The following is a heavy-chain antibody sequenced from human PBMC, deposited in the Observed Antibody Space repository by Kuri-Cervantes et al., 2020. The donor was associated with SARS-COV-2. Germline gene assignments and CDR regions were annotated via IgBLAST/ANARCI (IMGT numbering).Heavy chain of an antibody. CDR3: AREWITMVRGPFDY. D-gene: IGHD3-10*01. CDR2: IYYSGST. V-gene: IGHV4-59*11. J-gene: IGHJ4*02. CDR1: GGSISSHY. Sequence: SETLSLTCTVSGGSISSHYWSWIRQPPGKGLEWIGYIYYSGSTNYNPSLKSRVTISVDTSKNQFSLKLSSVTAADTAVYYCAREWITMVRGPFDYWGQGTLVTVSS.